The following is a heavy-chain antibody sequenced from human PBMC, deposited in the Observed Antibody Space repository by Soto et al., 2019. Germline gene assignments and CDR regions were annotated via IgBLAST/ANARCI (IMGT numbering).Heavy chain of an antibody. CDR2: ITWNGAIT. V-gene: IGHV3-20*04. J-gene: IGHJ2*01. Sequence: EVQLVESGGGVVRPGGSLRLSCAASGFSLHDYGMHWVRQTPGKGLEWVSGITWNGAITAYADSVQGRFTISRDNAKNSLYLQMDSLRAEDTALYYCARSSTSPSFGYFDLWGRGTLVTVSS. D-gene: IGHD6-6*01. CDR3: ARSSTSPSFGYFDL. CDR1: GFSLHDYG.